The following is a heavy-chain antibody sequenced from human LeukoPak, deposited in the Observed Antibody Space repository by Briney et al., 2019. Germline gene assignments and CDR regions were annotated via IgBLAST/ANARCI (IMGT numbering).Heavy chain of an antibody. J-gene: IGHJ6*02. CDR3: ARGSSSWSNYYYYAMDV. Sequence: GGSLRLSCAASGFSLSSYSMNWVRQAPGKGLEWVSTISTRSSQIYYADSVKGRFTVSRDNAKNSLFLQMNSLRDEDTAIYYCARGSSSWSNYYYYAMDVWGQGTTVTVSS. D-gene: IGHD6-13*01. CDR2: ISTRSSQI. V-gene: IGHV3-21*01. CDR1: GFSLSSYS.